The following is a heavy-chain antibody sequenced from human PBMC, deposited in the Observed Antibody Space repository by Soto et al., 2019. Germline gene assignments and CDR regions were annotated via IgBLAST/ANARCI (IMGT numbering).Heavy chain of an antibody. CDR2: ISGSGGST. J-gene: IGHJ1*01. CDR1: GFTFSIYA. CDR3: ARAGTTVDLSYFQH. D-gene: IGHD4-17*01. Sequence: GSLRLSCAASGFTFSIYAMSWVRQAPGKGLEWVSAISGSGGSTYYADSVKGRFTISRDNSKNTLYLQMNSLRAEDTAVYYCARAGTTVDLSYFQHWGQGTLVTVSS. V-gene: IGHV3-23*01.